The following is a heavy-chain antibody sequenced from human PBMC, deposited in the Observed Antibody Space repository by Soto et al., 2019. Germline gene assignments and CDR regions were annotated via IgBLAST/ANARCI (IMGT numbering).Heavy chain of an antibody. D-gene: IGHD7-27*01. J-gene: IGHJ4*02. CDR3: ATDLNWEHY. CDR2: IKPDGSER. Sequence: GGSLRLSCAASGFTFGTYWMTWVRQPPGKGLECVADIKPDGSERYYVDSVKGRFTISRDNAKNSLYLHMNSLRAEDTAVYYCATDLNWEHYWGQGTLVTVS. V-gene: IGHV3-7*04. CDR1: GFTFGTYW.